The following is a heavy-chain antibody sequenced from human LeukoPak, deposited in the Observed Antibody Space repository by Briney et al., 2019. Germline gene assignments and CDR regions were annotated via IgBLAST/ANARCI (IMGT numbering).Heavy chain of an antibody. Sequence: PGRSLRLFCAASGFTFSSYGMHWVRQAPGKGLEWVAVIWYDGSNNYYADSVKGRFTISRDNSKNTLYLQMNSLRAEDTAVYYCARDLRQWLVGGYFDYWGQGTLVTVSS. D-gene: IGHD6-19*01. J-gene: IGHJ4*02. CDR1: GFTFSSYG. V-gene: IGHV3-33*01. CDR3: ARDLRQWLVGGYFDY. CDR2: IWYDGSNN.